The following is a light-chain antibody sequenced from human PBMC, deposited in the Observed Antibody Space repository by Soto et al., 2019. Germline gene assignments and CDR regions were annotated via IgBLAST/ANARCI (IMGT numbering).Light chain of an antibody. J-gene: IGKJ1*01. Sequence: GDRVTITCRASQSISSWLAWYQQKPGKAPKLLIYDASSLESGVPSRFSGSGSGTEFSLTISSLQPDDFATYYCQQYNSYSGTFGQGTKVDIK. V-gene: IGKV1-5*01. CDR2: DAS. CDR3: QQYNSYSGT. CDR1: QSISSW.